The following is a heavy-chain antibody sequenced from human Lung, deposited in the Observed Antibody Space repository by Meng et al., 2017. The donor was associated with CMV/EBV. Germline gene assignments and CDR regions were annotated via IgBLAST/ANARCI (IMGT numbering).Heavy chain of an antibody. CDR3: ARDHPPQSSSPPGVNWFDP. CDR1: GYTFTSSY. D-gene: IGHD6-13*01. CDR2: INPTGGGT. J-gene: IGHJ5*02. V-gene: IGHV1-46*01. Sequence: ASVKVSXKASGYTFTSSYMNWVRQAPGQGLEWMGIINPTGGGTSYAQKFQGRVTMTRDTSTSTVYMELSSLRSEDTAVYYCARDHPPQSSSPPGVNWFDPWGQGTLVTVSS.